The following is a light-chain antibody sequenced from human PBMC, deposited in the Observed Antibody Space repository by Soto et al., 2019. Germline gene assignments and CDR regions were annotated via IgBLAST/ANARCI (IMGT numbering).Light chain of an antibody. Sequence: IRMTQSPSSLSASTGDRVTITCRASQGISSYLAWYQQKPGKAPKLLIYAASTLQSGVPSRFSGSGSGTDFTLTISCLQSEDFATYYCQQYYSYPWTFGQGTKVDIK. J-gene: IGKJ1*01. CDR1: QGISSY. CDR2: AAS. V-gene: IGKV1-8*01. CDR3: QQYYSYPWT.